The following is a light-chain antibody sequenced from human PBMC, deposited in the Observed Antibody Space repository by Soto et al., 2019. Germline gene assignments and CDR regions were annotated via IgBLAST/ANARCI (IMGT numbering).Light chain of an antibody. Sequence: QSALTQPASVSGSPGQSITISCTGTSSDVGSYNLVSWDQQHPGKAPKLMIYEGSKRPSGVSNRFSGSKSGNTASLTISGLQAEDDADYYCCSYAGSSTWVFGGGTKLTVL. J-gene: IGLJ3*02. CDR1: SSDVGSYNL. V-gene: IGLV2-23*01. CDR3: CSYAGSSTWV. CDR2: EGS.